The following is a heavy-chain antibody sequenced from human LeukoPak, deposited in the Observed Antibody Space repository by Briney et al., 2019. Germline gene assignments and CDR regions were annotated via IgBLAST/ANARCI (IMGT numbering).Heavy chain of an antibody. CDR2: IYPGDSDT. Sequence: GESLQISCEGSGYGFTNYWIAWVRPMPGKGLGWMGIIYPGDSDTTYSPSFQGQATMSADKSISTAYLQWSSLKASDTAMYYCARLNREKKYYGSGSYFDFWGQGTLVTVSS. CDR3: ARLNREKKYYGSGSYFDF. J-gene: IGHJ4*02. CDR1: GYGFTNYW. D-gene: IGHD3-10*01. V-gene: IGHV5-51*01.